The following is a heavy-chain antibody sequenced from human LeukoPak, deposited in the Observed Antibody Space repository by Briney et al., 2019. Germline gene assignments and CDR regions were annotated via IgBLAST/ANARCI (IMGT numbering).Heavy chain of an antibody. D-gene: IGHD3-22*01. J-gene: IGHJ6*03. Sequence: ASVKVSCKASGYTFTDHYMHWVRQAPGQGLEWMGWINPYSGATLYAQSFQGRVTLTRDTSISTAYMDLSRRRSDDMAVYYCARDYPDSSGSSYMDVWAKGTTVTVSS. CDR3: ARDYPDSSGSSYMDV. V-gene: IGHV1-2*02. CDR2: INPYSGAT. CDR1: GYTFTDHY.